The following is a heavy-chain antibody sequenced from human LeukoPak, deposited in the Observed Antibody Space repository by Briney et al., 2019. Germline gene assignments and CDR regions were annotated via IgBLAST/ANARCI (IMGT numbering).Heavy chain of an antibody. CDR1: GYTFNKYA. D-gene: IGHD3-10*01. CDR3: ATTYYYIAGSYSY. V-gene: IGHV7-4-1*02. Sequence: ASVKVSCKASGYTFNKYAMNWVRQAPGQWLEWMGWIDTNTGNPTYAQDFTGRFVFSLDTSVSTAYLQISGLKAEDTAVYYCATTYYYIAGSYSYWGQGTLVTVSS. J-gene: IGHJ4*02. CDR2: IDTNTGNP.